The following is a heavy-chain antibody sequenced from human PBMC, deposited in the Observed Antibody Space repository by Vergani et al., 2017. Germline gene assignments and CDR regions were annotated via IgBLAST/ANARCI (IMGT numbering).Heavy chain of an antibody. D-gene: IGHD4-17*01. CDR1: GFTFSDYY. CDR3: AKVRTTVTSPSGVGAFDI. V-gene: IGHV3-11*01. J-gene: IGHJ3*02. Sequence: QVQLVESGGGVVQPGRSLRLSCAASGFTFSDYYMSWIRQAPGKGLEWVSYISSSGSTIYYADSVKGRFTISRDNAKNSLYLQMNSLRAEDTAVYYCAKVRTTVTSPSGVGAFDIWGQGTMVTVSS. CDR2: ISSSGSTI.